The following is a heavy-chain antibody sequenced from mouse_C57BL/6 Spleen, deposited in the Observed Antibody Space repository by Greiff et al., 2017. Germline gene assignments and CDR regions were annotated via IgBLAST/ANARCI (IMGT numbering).Heavy chain of an antibody. CDR3: AITLLYFDG. V-gene: IGHV3-6*01. D-gene: IGHD1-3*01. CDR2: ISYDGSN. J-gene: IGHJ1*03. Sequence: EVKLMESGPGLVKPSQSLSLTCSVTGYSITSGYYWNWIRQFPGNKLEWMGYISYDGSNNYNPSLKNRISITRDTSKNQFFLKLNSVTTEDTATYYCAITLLYFDGWGTGTTVTVSS. CDR1: GYSITSGYY.